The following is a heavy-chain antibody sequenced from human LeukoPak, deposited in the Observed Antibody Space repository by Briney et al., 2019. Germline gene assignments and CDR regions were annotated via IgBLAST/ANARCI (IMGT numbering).Heavy chain of an antibody. CDR2: ISYDGSNK. D-gene: IGHD6-13*01. V-gene: IGHV3-30-3*01. J-gene: IGHJ3*02. CDR1: GFTFSSYA. Sequence: GGSLRLSCAASGFTFSSYAMHWVRQAPGKGLEWVAVISYDGSNKYYADSVKGRFTISRDNSKDTLYLQMNSLRAEDTAVYYCARDLIAAAVYSNAFDIWGQGTMVTVSS. CDR3: ARDLIAAAVYSNAFDI.